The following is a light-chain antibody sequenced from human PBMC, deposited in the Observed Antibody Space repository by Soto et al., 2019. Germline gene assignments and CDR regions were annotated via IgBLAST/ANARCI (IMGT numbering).Light chain of an antibody. CDR1: ASSIGTNT. CDR3: AAWDGSLNNVL. J-gene: IGLJ2*01. CDR2: GDN. V-gene: IGLV1-44*01. Sequence: QPVLTQPPSASGTPGQRVTISCSGSASSIGTNTVNWYRQLPGTAPKLLIYGDNQRPSGVPDRFSGSKSGTSASLAISGLQSDDEAEYYCAAWDGSLNNVLFGGGTKLTVL.